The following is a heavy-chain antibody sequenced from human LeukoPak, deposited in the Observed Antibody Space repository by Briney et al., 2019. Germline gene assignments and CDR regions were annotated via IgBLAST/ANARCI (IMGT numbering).Heavy chain of an antibody. CDR2: IIPIFGTA. J-gene: IGHJ4*02. CDR1: GGTFSSYA. D-gene: IGHD4-11*01. Sequence: ASVKVSCKASGGTFSSYAISWVRQAPGQGLEWMGGIIPIFGTANYAQKFQGRVTITTDEYTSTAYMELSSLRSEDTAVYYCARYDSNYVSAFDYWGQGTLVTVSS. CDR3: ARYDSNYVSAFDY. V-gene: IGHV1-69*05.